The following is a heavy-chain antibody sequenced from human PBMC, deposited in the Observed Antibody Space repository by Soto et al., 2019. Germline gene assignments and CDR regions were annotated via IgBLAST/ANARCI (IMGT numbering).Heavy chain of an antibody. V-gene: IGHV1-69*01. J-gene: IGHJ6*02. CDR1: ADTFSSSA. CDR2: VIPFFHAE. CDR3: ERDLISNYHYYGMDV. Sequence: QVQLVQSGAEVKKPGSSVKVSCKASADTFSSSAFSWVRQAPGQGLEWMGGVIPFFHAENHPQRFQGRVTITADESTSTVYMELSSLTSEDTALYYCERDLISNYHYYGMDVWGQGTKVTVSS.